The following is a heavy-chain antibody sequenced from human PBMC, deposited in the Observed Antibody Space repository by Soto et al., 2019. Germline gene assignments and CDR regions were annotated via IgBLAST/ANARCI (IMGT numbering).Heavy chain of an antibody. D-gene: IGHD5-12*01. CDR3: ASPPRGGYDPQFDY. J-gene: IGHJ4*02. CDR2: IIPIFGTA. CDR1: GGTFSSYA. Sequence: ASVKVSCKASGGTFSSYAISWVRQAPGQGLEWMGGIIPIFGTANYAQKFQGRVTITADEFTSTAYMELSSLRSEDTAVYYCASPPRGGYDPQFDYWGQGTLVTVSS. V-gene: IGHV1-69*13.